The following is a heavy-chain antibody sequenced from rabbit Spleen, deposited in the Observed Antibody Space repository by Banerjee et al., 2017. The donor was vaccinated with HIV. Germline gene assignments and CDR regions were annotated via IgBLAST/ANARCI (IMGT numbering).Heavy chain of an antibody. D-gene: IGHD1-1*01. V-gene: IGHV1S45*01. CDR1: GFSFSSSYY. Sequence: QQQLVESGGGLVQPEGSLTLTCTASGFSFSSSYYMCWVRQAPGKGLEWIGCINTITGKTVYASWAKGRFTMSRTSPTTVSLQMTRLTAADTATYFCARDTSSSFSSYGMDLWGQGALVTVS. CDR3: ARDTSSSFSSYGMDL. CDR2: INTITGKT. J-gene: IGHJ6*01.